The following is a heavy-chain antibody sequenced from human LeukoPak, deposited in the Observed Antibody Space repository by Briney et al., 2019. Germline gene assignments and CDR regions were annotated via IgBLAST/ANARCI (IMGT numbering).Heavy chain of an antibody. CDR1: GGSISSSSYY. Sequence: SETLSLTCTVSGGSISSSSYYWGWIRQPPGKGLEWIGSIYYSGSTYYNPSLKSRVTISVDTSKNQFSLKLSSVTAADTAMYYCASWSGYYSGWFDPWGQGTLVTVSS. CDR3: ASWSGYYSGWFDP. J-gene: IGHJ5*02. D-gene: IGHD3-3*01. CDR2: IYYSGST. V-gene: IGHV4-39*01.